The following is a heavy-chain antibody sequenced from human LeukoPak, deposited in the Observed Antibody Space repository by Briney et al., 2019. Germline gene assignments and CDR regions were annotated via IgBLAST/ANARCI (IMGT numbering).Heavy chain of an antibody. J-gene: IGHJ4*02. CDR2: IRYDGSNK. D-gene: IGHD3-22*01. V-gene: IGHV3-30*02. CDR3: AKVSTDSRGYYQK. Sequence: QAGGSLRLSCAASGFTFSSYGMHWVRQAPGKGLEWVAFIRYDGSNKYYADSVKGRFTISRDNSKNTLYLQMNSLRAEDTAVHYCAKVSTDSRGYYQKWGQGTLVTVSS. CDR1: GFTFSSYG.